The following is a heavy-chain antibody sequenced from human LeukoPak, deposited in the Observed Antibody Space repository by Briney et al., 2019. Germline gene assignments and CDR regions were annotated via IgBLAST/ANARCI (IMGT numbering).Heavy chain of an antibody. Sequence: ASVKVSCKASGYTFTSYGISWVRQAPGQGLEWMGWTSAYNGNTNYAQKLQGRVTMTTDTSTSTAYMELRSLRSDDTAVYYCARDRLYYYGSGSYYTDYFDYWGQGTLVTVSS. V-gene: IGHV1-18*01. CDR3: ARDRLYYYGSGSYYTDYFDY. CDR1: GYTFTSYG. J-gene: IGHJ4*02. CDR2: TSAYNGNT. D-gene: IGHD3-10*01.